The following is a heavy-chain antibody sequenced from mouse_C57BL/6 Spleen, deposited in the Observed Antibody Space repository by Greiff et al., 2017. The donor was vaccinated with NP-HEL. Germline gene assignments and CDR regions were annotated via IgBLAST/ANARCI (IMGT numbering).Heavy chain of an antibody. CDR1: GYAFSSYW. CDR2: IYPGDGDT. Sequence: VQVVESGAELVKPGASVKISCKASGYAFSSYWMNWVKQRPGKGLEWIGQIYPGDGDTNYNGKFKGKATLTADKSSSTAYMQLSSLTSEDSAVYFCASLGPFAYWGQGTLVTVSA. J-gene: IGHJ3*01. CDR3: ASLGPFAY. D-gene: IGHD4-1*01. V-gene: IGHV1-80*01.